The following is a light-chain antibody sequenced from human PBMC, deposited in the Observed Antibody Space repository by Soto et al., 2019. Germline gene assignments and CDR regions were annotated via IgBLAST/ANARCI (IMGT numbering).Light chain of an antibody. Sequence: EFVLTQSPGTLSLSPGERATLSCRASENINNYLAWYQQRPGQAPRLLIYEASSRATGVPARFIGSGSGTDFTLTISSLEPEDFAIYYCQKRGNWPHFGQGTRLEIK. CDR2: EAS. J-gene: IGKJ5*01. CDR1: ENINNY. CDR3: QKRGNWPH. V-gene: IGKV3-11*01.